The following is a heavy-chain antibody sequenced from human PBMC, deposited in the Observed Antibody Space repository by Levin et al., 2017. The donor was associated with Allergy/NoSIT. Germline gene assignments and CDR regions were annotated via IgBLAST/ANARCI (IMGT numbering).Heavy chain of an antibody. Sequence: SCAASGFIFTSYSMNWVRQAPGKGLEWVSSISPTSSHIYYTDSVRGRFTISRDNAKNSLYLQMNSLRTEDTAVYYCARDRGFGDYDFYYWGQGTLVTVSS. CDR3: ARDRGFGDYDFYY. CDR1: GFIFTSYS. J-gene: IGHJ4*02. V-gene: IGHV3-21*01. D-gene: IGHD4-17*01. CDR2: ISPTSSHI.